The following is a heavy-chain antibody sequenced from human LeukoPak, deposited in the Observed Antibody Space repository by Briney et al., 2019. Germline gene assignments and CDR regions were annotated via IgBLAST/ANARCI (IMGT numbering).Heavy chain of an antibody. CDR3: ARRAGAYSHPYDN. J-gene: IGHJ4*02. V-gene: IGHV3-48*04. Sequence: PGGSLRLSCAASGFTFSSYSMNWVRQAPGKGLEWVSYISSSSSTIYYADSVKGRFTISRDNAKNSLYLQMNSLRAEDTAVYYCARRAGAYSHPYDNWGQGTLVTVSS. CDR2: ISSSSSTI. D-gene: IGHD4/OR15-4a*01. CDR1: GFTFSSYS.